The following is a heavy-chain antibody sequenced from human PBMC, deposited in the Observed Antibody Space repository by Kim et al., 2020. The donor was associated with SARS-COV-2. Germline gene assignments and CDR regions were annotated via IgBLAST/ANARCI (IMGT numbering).Heavy chain of an antibody. CDR2: MSFTGPA. Sequence: SETLSLTCSVSGGSISFYYWSWIRQPPGKGPEWIGYMSFTGPASSSPSLKGRVTMSVDTSHNHFSLILSSLTAADTAVYYCARHLGGQYLYGLDVWGQGTTVTVSS. CDR3: ARHLGGQYLYGLDV. J-gene: IGHJ6*02. V-gene: IGHV4-59*08. D-gene: IGHD3-16*01. CDR1: GGSISFYY.